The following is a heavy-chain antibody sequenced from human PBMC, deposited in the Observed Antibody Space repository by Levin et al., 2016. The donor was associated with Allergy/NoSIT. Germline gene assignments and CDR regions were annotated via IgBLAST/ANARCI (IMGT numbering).Heavy chain of an antibody. CDR2: VSGSGGST. CDR1: GFTFNKYA. D-gene: IGHD4-23*01. CDR3: AKELASVVKVIPDAFDI. J-gene: IGHJ3*02. V-gene: IGHV3-23*01. Sequence: GEPLKISCEASGFTFNKYAMTWVRQAPGRGLEWISDVSGSGGSTHYADSVKGRFTISRDNSKNTLYLQMHDLRAEDAAVYYCAKELASVVKVIPDAFDIWGQGTVVTVSS.